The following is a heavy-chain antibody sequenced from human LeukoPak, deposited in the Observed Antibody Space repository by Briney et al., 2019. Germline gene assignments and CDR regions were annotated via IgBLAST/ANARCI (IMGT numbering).Heavy chain of an antibody. V-gene: IGHV3-21*01. J-gene: IGHJ4*02. D-gene: IGHD2-2*01. Sequence: GGSLRLSCAASGFTFSSYSMNWVRQAPGKGLEWVSSISSSSSYIYYADSVKGRFTISRDNSKNTLYLQMNSLRAEDTAVYYCARDISQGVVVPAAADYWGQGTLVTVSS. CDR3: ARDISQGVVVPAAADY. CDR1: GFTFSSYS. CDR2: ISSSSSYI.